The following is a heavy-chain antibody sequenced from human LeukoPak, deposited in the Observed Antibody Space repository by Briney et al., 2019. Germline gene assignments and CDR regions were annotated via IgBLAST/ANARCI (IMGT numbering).Heavy chain of an antibody. CDR1: GYNFTIYW. Sequence: GESLKISCKGSGYNFTIYWIGWVRQMPGKGLEWMGIIYPGDSDTRYSPSFQGQVTISADKSISTAYLQWSSLKASDTAMYYCARQKPGKDQLLSSFDYWGQGTLVTVSS. V-gene: IGHV5-51*01. CDR2: IYPGDSDT. CDR3: ARQKPGKDQLLSSFDY. J-gene: IGHJ4*02. D-gene: IGHD2-2*01.